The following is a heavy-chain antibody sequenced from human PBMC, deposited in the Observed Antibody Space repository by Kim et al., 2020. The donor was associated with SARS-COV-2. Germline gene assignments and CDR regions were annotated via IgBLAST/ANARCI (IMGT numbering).Heavy chain of an antibody. J-gene: IGHJ4*02. Sequence: SETLSLTCTVSGGSISSGGYYWSWIRQHPGKGLEWIGYIYYSGSTYYNPSLKSRVTISVDTSKNQFSLKLSSVTAADTAVYYCASGYCSGGSCPKFDYWGQGTLVTVSS. D-gene: IGHD2-15*01. CDR3: ASGYCSGGSCPKFDY. CDR1: GGSISSGGYY. V-gene: IGHV4-31*03. CDR2: IYYSGST.